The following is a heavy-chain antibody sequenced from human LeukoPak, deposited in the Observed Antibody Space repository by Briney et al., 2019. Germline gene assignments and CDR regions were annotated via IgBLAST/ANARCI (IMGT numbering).Heavy chain of an antibody. CDR3: ARDPDGYSYGYGDY. CDR2: IYYSGST. Sequence: SETLSLTCTVSGGSISSYYWSWIRQPPGEGLEWIGYIYYSGSTNYNPSLKSRVTISVDTPKNQFSLKLSSVTAADTAVYYCARDPDGYSYGYGDYWGQGTLVTVSS. CDR1: GGSISSYY. V-gene: IGHV4-59*12. D-gene: IGHD5-18*01. J-gene: IGHJ4*02.